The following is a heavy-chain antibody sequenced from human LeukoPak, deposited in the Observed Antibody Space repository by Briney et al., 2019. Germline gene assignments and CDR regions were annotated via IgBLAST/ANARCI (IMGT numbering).Heavy chain of an antibody. CDR3: ARDIWEVAAGARLDY. D-gene: IGHD2-15*01. J-gene: IGHJ4*02. CDR2: ISFDGSRE. V-gene: IGHV3-33*05. Sequence: GGSLRLSCAASGFAFSSYAIHWVRQAPGKRLEWVAAISFDGSREYYADSVKGRITISRDNSKNTLNLQMNSLRAEDTAVYYCARDIWEVAAGARLDYWGQGTLVTVSS. CDR1: GFAFSSYA.